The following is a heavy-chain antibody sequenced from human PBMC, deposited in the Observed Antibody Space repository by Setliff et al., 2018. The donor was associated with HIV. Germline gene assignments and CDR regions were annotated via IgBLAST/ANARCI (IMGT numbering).Heavy chain of an antibody. CDR2: MSSYRTSMT. CDR3: ARDPDYGDFIALDI. J-gene: IGHJ3*02. D-gene: IGHD4-17*01. Sequence: HPGGSLRLSCAASGFTFSYYSMHWVRQAPGKGLEWISFMSSYRTSMTHYADSVKGRFTVSRDEAKNSLYLQMNNLRAEDTAVYFCARDPDYGDFIALDIWGQGTMVTVSS. CDR1: GFTFSYYS. V-gene: IGHV3-48*01.